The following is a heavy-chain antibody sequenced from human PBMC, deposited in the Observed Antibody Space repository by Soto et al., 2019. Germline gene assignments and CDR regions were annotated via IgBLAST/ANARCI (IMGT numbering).Heavy chain of an antibody. D-gene: IGHD3-10*01. V-gene: IGHV3-30*18. CDR3: AKDRGFGELLFDY. J-gene: IGHJ4*02. Sequence: HPGGSLRLSCAASGFTFSSYGMHWVRQAPGKGLEWVAVISYDGSNKYYADSVKGRFTISRDNSKNTLYLQMNSLRAEDTAVYYCAKDRGFGELLFDYWGQGTLVTVSS. CDR2: ISYDGSNK. CDR1: GFTFSSYG.